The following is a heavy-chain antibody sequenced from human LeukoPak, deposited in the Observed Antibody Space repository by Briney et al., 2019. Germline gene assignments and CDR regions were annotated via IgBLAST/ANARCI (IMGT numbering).Heavy chain of an antibody. Sequence: PGGSLRLSCAAPGFTFSSYGMHWVRQAPGKGLEWVAVIWYDGSNKYYADSVKGRFTISRDNSKNTLYLQMNSLRAEDTAVYYCAKDLTGYSSSWYGDYWGQGTLVTVSS. D-gene: IGHD6-13*01. CDR3: AKDLTGYSSSWYGDY. V-gene: IGHV3-33*06. J-gene: IGHJ4*02. CDR2: IWYDGSNK. CDR1: GFTFSSYG.